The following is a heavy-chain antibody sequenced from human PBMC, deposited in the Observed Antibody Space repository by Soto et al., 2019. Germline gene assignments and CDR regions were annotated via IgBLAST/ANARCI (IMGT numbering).Heavy chain of an antibody. CDR1: GGSISIYY. Sequence: PSETLSLTCTGSGGSISIYYWSWIRQPAGKGLEWIGRIYTSGSTNYNPSLKSRVTMSVDTSKNQFSLKLSSVTAADTAVYYCARDQWFGELFGAGWFDPWGQGTLVTVSS. D-gene: IGHD3-10*01. V-gene: IGHV4-4*07. CDR3: ARDQWFGELFGAGWFDP. J-gene: IGHJ5*02. CDR2: IYTSGST.